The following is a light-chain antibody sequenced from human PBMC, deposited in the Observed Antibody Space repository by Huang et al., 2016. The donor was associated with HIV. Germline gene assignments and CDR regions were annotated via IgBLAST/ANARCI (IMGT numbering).Light chain of an antibody. V-gene: IGKV3D-20*01. J-gene: IGKJ4*01. CDR2: DTS. Sequence: EIVLTQPPATLSLSPGERATLSCGASQSITKNYLAWYQQKPGLAPRLLIYDTSTRATGIPDRFSGRGSGTDFTLTINRLEPEDFAVYYCHQYGSSPLTFGGGTKVEIK. CDR3: HQYGSSPLT. CDR1: QSITKNY.